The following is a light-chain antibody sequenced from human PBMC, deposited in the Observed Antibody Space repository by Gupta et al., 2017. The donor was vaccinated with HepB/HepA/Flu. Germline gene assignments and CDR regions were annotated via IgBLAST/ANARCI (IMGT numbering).Light chain of an antibody. J-gene: IGKJ1*01. CDR2: GAS. Sequence: EMVLTQTPGTLSLSPGERATLSCRTSQSISNKLAWYQHRPGQAPILLIYGASTRLIGISDRFTGSGTETDFTLTISRLEPEDFAFYYCQNYGGSMWTFGQGTKVEIK. CDR1: QSISNK. CDR3: QNYGGSMWT. V-gene: IGKV3-20*01.